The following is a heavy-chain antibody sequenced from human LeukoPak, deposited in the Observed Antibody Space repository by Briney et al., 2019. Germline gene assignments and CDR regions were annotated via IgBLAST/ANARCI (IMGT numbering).Heavy chain of an antibody. J-gene: IGHJ5*02. D-gene: IGHD6-13*01. Sequence: GGSLRLSCAASGFTFSSYGMSWVRQAPGKGLEWVSAISGSGGSTYYADSVKGRFTISRDNAKNSLYLQMNSLRAEDTAVYYCARDRSHQRRFHSSREENWFDPWAREPRSPSPQ. CDR3: ARDRSHQRRFHSSREENWFDP. V-gene: IGHV3-23*01. CDR2: ISGSGGST. CDR1: GFTFSSYG.